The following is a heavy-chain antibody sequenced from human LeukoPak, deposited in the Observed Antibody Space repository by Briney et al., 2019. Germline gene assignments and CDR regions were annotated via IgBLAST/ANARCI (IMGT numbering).Heavy chain of an antibody. CDR2: INHSGST. CDR1: GGSFSGYY. CDR3: ARERDYYGSGSYSFDP. J-gene: IGHJ5*02. D-gene: IGHD3-10*01. Sequence: PSETLSLTCAVYGGSFSGYYWSWIRQPPGKGLEWIGEINHSGSTNYNPSLKGRVTISVDTSKNQFSLKLSSVTAADTAVYYCARERDYYGSGSYSFDPWGQGTLVTVSS. V-gene: IGHV4-34*01.